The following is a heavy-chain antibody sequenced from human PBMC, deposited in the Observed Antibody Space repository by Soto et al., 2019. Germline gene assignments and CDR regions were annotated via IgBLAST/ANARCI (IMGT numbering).Heavy chain of an antibody. D-gene: IGHD4-4*01. CDR1: GGPFTNYI. V-gene: IGHV1-69*08. CDR3: ARDRSGNYHFDF. J-gene: IGHJ4*02. Sequence: QVQLVQSGPELKKPGSSVKVSCKASGGPFTNYIISWVRQAPGQGLVWMGRVIPSLDTTNYAQDFHARVTITADKSTGTVYMELANLTSEDTAVYYCARDRSGNYHFDFWGQGTLVTVSS. CDR2: VIPSLDTT.